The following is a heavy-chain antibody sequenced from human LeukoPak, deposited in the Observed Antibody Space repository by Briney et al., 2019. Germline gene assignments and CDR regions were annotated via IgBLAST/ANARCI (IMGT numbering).Heavy chain of an antibody. D-gene: IGHD3-22*01. Sequence: PSETLSLTCAVYGGSFSGYYWSWIRQPPGKGLEWIGEINHSGSTNYNPSLKSRVTISVDTSKNQFSLKLSSVTAADTAVYYCARGKGTTRRMIVVVITYNWFDPWGQGTLVTVSS. CDR1: GGSFSGYY. CDR3: ARGKGTTRRMIVVVITYNWFDP. CDR2: INHSGST. J-gene: IGHJ5*02. V-gene: IGHV4-34*01.